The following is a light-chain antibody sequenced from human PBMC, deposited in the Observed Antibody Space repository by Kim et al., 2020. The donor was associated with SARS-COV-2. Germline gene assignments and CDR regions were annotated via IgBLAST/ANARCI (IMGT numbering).Light chain of an antibody. CDR3: QESYSSLWT. CDR2: DAF. J-gene: IGKJ1*01. CDR1: QSISNY. Sequence: VSVGDRVTISCRASQSISNYLNWYLQKPGKAPKLLMYDAFSLESGVPSRFSGSGSGTNFTLTISSLQPEDFATYYCQESYSSLWTFGQGTKVDIK. V-gene: IGKV1-39*01.